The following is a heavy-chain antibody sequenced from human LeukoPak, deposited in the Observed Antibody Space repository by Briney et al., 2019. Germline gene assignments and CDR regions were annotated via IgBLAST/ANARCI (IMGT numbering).Heavy chain of an antibody. CDR3: AKDQPGGYYYMDV. Sequence: GGSLRLSCAASGFTFSNYGMHWVRQAPGKGLEWVAFIRYSGSNKDYADSVKGRFTISRDNSKNTLYLQMNSLRVEDTAIYYCAKDQPGGYYYMDVWGKGTTVTVSS. CDR2: IRYSGSNK. J-gene: IGHJ6*03. CDR1: GFTFSNYG. V-gene: IGHV3-30*02.